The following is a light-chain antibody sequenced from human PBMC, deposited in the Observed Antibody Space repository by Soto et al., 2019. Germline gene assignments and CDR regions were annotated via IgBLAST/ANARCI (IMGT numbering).Light chain of an antibody. CDR3: QQRSNWPFT. V-gene: IGKV3-11*01. CDR2: TAS. J-gene: IGKJ4*01. CDR1: QSVGNNY. Sequence: EIVLTQSPGTLSFSPGERATLSCRASQSVGNNYLAWYQQKPGQAPRLLIYTASIRATGIPDRFSGSGSGTDFTLTISSLEPEDFAVYYCQQRSNWPFTFGGGTKVDIK.